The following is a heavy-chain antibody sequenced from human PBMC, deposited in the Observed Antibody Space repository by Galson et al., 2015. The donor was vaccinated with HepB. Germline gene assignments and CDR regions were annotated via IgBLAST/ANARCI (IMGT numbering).Heavy chain of an antibody. V-gene: IGHV1-18*04. CDR1: GYTFTSYG. Sequence: SVKVSCKASGYTFTSYGISWVRQAPGQGLEWMGWISAYNGNTNYAQKLQGRVTMTTDTSTSTAYMELRSLRSDDTAVYYCARGADITTFGVVITPLRDYYYYYGMDVWGQGTTVTVSS. J-gene: IGHJ6*02. CDR3: ARGADITTFGVVITPLRDYYYYYGMDV. D-gene: IGHD3-3*01. CDR2: ISAYNGNT.